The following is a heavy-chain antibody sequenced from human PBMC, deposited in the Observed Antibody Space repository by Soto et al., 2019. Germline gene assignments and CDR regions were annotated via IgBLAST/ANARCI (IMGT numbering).Heavy chain of an antibody. J-gene: IGHJ4*02. CDR1: GFTFSSYA. D-gene: IGHD2-15*01. Sequence: EVQLLESGGGLVQPGGSLRLSCAASGFTFSSYAMSWVRQAPGKGLEWVSAISGSGGNTYYADSVKGRFTISRDNSKNTLYLQMNSLRAEDTAVYYCAKDTSCSGNFDYWGQGTLVTVSS. CDR2: ISGSGGNT. CDR3: AKDTSCSGNFDY. V-gene: IGHV3-23*01.